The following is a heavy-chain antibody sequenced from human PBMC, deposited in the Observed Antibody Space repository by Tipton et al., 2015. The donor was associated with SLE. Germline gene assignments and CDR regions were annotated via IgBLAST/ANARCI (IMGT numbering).Heavy chain of an antibody. D-gene: IGHD3-16*02. J-gene: IGHJ3*01. CDR2: IYSSGGT. Sequence: GLVKPSETLSLTCSVSGGSISNNYWSWIRQSAGKGLEWIGYIYSSGGTYYNPSLKSRVTISVDTSKNRFSLKLSSVTAADTAVYYCARLKDYIWGSYLRAFDFWGQGTMVTVSS. CDR1: GGSISNNY. V-gene: IGHV4-4*09. CDR3: ARLKDYIWGSYLRAFDF.